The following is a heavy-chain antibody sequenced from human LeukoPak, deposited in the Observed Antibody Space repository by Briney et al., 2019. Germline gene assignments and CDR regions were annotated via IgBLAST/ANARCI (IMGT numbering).Heavy chain of an antibody. Sequence: ASVKVSCKASGYTFTSYYMHWVRQAPGQGLEWMGIINPSGGSTSYAQKFQGRVTMTRDTSTGTVYMELSSLRSEDTAVYYCAAGLGYCSSTSCNYYYYGMDVWGQGTTVTVSS. CDR3: AAGLGYCSSTSCNYYYYGMDV. D-gene: IGHD2-2*01. J-gene: IGHJ6*02. V-gene: IGHV1-46*01. CDR2: INPSGGST. CDR1: GYTFTSYY.